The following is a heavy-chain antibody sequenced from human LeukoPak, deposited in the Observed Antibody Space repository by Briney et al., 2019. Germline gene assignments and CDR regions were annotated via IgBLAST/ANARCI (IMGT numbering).Heavy chain of an antibody. D-gene: IGHD1-26*01. V-gene: IGHV3-11*01. CDR1: GFTFSNYW. CDR2: ISSSGSTI. J-gene: IGHJ4*02. Sequence: GGSLRLSCAASGFTFSNYWMHWVRQAPGKGLEWVSYISSSGSTIYYADSVKGRFTISRDNAKNSLYLQMNSLRAEDTAVYYCARVVGATSPLFDYWGQGTLVTVSS. CDR3: ARVVGATSPLFDY.